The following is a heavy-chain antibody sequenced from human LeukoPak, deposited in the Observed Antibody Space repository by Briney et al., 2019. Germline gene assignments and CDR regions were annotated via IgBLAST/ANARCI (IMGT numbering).Heavy chain of an antibody. Sequence: SETLSLTCAVYGGSFSGYYWSWIRQPPGKGLEWIGEINHSGSTNYNPSLKSRVTISVDTSKNQFSLKLSSVTAADTAVYYCARGNRSGYYLSFDYWGQGTLVTVSS. V-gene: IGHV4-34*01. CDR1: GGSFSGYY. D-gene: IGHD3-22*01. CDR3: ARGNRSGYYLSFDY. J-gene: IGHJ4*02. CDR2: INHSGST.